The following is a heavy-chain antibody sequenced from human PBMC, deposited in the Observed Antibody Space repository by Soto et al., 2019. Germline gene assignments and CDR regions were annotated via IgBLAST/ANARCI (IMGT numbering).Heavy chain of an antibody. CDR2: ISNDGSNK. D-gene: IGHD1-26*01. V-gene: IGHV3-30*18. J-gene: IGHJ4*02. CDR1: GFSFSTYG. CDR3: DKGFGNYWAFDY. Sequence: QVHLVESGGGVVQPGRSLRLSCAACGFSFSTYGMHWVRQAPGKGLEWVAFISNDGSNKYYADSVKGRFTSSRDNSKNTLYMQMNSLRAEDTAVYYCDKGFGNYWAFDYWGQGTLVTVSS.